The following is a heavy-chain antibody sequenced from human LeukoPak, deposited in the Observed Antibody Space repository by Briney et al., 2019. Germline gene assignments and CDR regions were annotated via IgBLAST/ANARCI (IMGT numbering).Heavy chain of an antibody. CDR1: GFTFSSYS. J-gene: IGHJ5*02. D-gene: IGHD5-18*01. V-gene: IGHV3-21*01. Sequence: GESLRLSCAASGFTFSSYSMNWVRQAPGKGLEWVSSISSSSSYIYYADSVKGRFTISRDNAKNSLYLQMNSLRAEDTAVYYCARGVPVDTAMEPGNVWFDPWGQGTLVTVSS. CDR3: ARGVPVDTAMEPGNVWFDP. CDR2: ISSSSSYI.